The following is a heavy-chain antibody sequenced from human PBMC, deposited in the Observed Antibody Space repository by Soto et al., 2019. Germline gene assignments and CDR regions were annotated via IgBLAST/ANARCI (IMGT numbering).Heavy chain of an antibody. D-gene: IGHD3-22*01. CDR2: INHSGST. V-gene: IGHV4-34*01. J-gene: IGHJ4*02. CDR3: ASSHYDSSGYFPLRY. CDR1: GGSFSGYY. Sequence: QVQLQQWGAGLLKPSETLSLTGAVYGGSFSGYYWSWIRQPPGKGLEWIGEINHSGSTNYNPSLKSRVTISVDTSKNQFSLKLSSVTAADTAVYYCASSHYDSSGYFPLRYWGQGTLVTVSS.